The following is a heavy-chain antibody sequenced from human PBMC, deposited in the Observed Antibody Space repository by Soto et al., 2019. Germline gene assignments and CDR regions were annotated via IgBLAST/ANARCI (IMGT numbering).Heavy chain of an antibody. V-gene: IGHV1-69*13. CDR3: ARGQKEMATFRNDAFDI. Sequence: SVKVSCKASGGTFSSYAISWVRQAPGQGLEWMGGIIPIFGTANYAQKFQGRVTITADEPTSTAYMELSSLRSEDTAVYYCARGQKEMATFRNDAFDIWGQGTMVTVSS. CDR2: IIPIFGTA. CDR1: GGTFSSYA. J-gene: IGHJ3*02. D-gene: IGHD5-12*01.